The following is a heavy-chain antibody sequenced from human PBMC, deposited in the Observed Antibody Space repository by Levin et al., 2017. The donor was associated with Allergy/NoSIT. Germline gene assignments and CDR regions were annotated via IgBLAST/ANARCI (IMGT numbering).Heavy chain of an antibody. CDR3: ARDSIWVVAAE. V-gene: IGHV4-61*02. CDR2: VYTTGTT. J-gene: IGHJ4*02. D-gene: IGHD2-15*01. CDR1: GVPISGGRYY. Sequence: SETLSLTCSVSGVPISGGRYYYHWIRQPAGKGLEWIGRVYTTGTTNYNPSLNSRVTISVDTSKNQFPLTLTSGTAADPAVYYCARDSIWVVAAEWGQGTLVTVSA.